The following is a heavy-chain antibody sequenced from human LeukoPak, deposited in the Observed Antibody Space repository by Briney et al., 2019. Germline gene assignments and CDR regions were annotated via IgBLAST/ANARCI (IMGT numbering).Heavy chain of an antibody. J-gene: IGHJ6*03. Sequence: KPSETLSLTCAVYGGSFSGYYWSWIRQPPGKGLEWIGTIYHSGSTYYNPSLKSRVTISVDTSKNQFSLNLTSLTAADTAVYYCARDRKYYYHMDVWGKGTTVTVSS. CDR3: ARDRKYYYHMDV. V-gene: IGHV4-34*01. CDR1: GGSFSGYY. CDR2: IYHSGST. D-gene: IGHD1-14*01.